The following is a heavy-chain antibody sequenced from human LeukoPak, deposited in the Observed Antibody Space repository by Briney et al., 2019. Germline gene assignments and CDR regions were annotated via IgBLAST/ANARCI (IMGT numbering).Heavy chain of an antibody. J-gene: IGHJ4*02. CDR3: AREGGAYRYGYPIDF. CDR2: INWNGGST. Sequence: GGSLRLSCAASGFTFDDYGMSWVRQAPGKGLEWVSGINWNGGSTGYADSVKGRFTISRANAKNSLYLQMNSLSAEDTALYYLAREGGAYRYGYPIDFWGQGTLVTVSS. D-gene: IGHD5-18*01. CDR1: GFTFDDYG. V-gene: IGHV3-20*04.